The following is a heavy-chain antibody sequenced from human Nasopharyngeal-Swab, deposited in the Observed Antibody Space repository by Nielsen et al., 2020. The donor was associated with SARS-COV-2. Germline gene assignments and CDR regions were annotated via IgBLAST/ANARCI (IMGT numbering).Heavy chain of an antibody. Sequence: GASLKISCAASGFTFSSYDMHWVRHATGKGLEWVSAIGTAGDTYYPGSVKGRFTISRENAKNSLYLQMNSLRAGDTAVYYCAGGKYDSSGYYLGDYYFDYWGQGTLVTVSS. CDR2: IGTAGDT. D-gene: IGHD3-22*01. J-gene: IGHJ4*02. CDR3: AGGKYDSSGYYLGDYYFDY. V-gene: IGHV3-13*01. CDR1: GFTFSSYD.